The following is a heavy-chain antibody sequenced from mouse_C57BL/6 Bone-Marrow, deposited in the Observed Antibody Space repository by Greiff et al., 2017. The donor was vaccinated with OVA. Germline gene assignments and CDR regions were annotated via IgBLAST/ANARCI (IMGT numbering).Heavy chain of an antibody. D-gene: IGHD5-1*01. CDR3: ARKRSNYYDY. V-gene: IGHV3-6*01. CDR1: GYSITSGYY. Sequence: EVKLQESGPGLVKPSQSLSLTCSVTGYSITSGYYWNWIRQFPGNKLEWMGYISYDGSNNYNPSLKNRISITRDTSKNQFFLKLNSVTTEDTDTYYCARKRSNYYDYWGQGTTLTVAS. CDR2: ISYDGSN. J-gene: IGHJ2*01.